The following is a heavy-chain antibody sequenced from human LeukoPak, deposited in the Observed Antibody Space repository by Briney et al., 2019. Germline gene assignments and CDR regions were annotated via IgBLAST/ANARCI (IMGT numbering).Heavy chain of an antibody. CDR2: ISYDESNK. CDR3: AKEGSGYYR. V-gene: IGHV3-30*18. D-gene: IGHD3-22*01. J-gene: IGHJ5*02. CDR1: GFTFSSYG. Sequence: GGSLRLSCAASGFTFSSYGMHWVRQAPGKGPEWVAVISYDESNKYYADSVKGRFTISRDNSKNTLSLQMNSLRVEDTAMYYCAKEGSGYYRWGQGTLVTVSS.